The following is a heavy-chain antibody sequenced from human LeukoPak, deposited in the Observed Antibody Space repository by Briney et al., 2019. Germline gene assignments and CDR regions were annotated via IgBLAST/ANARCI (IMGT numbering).Heavy chain of an antibody. CDR2: IIPIFGTA. Sequence: SVKVSCKASGGTFSSYAISWVRQAPGQGLEWMGGIIPIFGTANHAQKFQGRVTITADESTSTAYMGLSSLRSEDTAVYYCARAKTPSTVTSLRFYYYYMDVWGKGTTVTISS. V-gene: IGHV1-69*13. D-gene: IGHD4-17*01. CDR3: ARAKTPSTVTSLRFYYYYMDV. CDR1: GGTFSSYA. J-gene: IGHJ6*03.